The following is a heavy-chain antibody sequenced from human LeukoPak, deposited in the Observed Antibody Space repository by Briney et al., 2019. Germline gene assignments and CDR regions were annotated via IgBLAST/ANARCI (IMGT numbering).Heavy chain of an antibody. CDR2: IDPNSGGT. J-gene: IGHJ4*02. Sequence: GASVKVSCKASGYTFTGYYMHWVRQAPGQGLEWMGWIDPNSGGTNYAQKFQGRVTMTRDTSISTAYMELSGLRSDDTAVYYCARGPPPTYYYDSSGYPDYWGQGTLVTVSS. CDR3: ARGPPPTYYYDSSGYPDY. D-gene: IGHD3-22*01. CDR1: GYTFTGYY. V-gene: IGHV1-2*02.